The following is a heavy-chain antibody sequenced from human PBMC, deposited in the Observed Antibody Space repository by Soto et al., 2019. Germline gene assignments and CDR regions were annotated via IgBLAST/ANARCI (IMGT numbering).Heavy chain of an antibody. CDR3: ARRRKPAYYDSSGYYTPYYCYGMDV. CDR2: IYPGDSDT. J-gene: IGHJ6*01. Sequence: GESLKISCKGSGYSFTSYWIGWVRQMPWKGLEWMGIIYPGDSDTRYSPSFQGQVTISADKSISTAYLQWSSLKASDTAMYYCARRRKPAYYDSSGYYTPYYCYGMDVWGQGTTVTVYS. V-gene: IGHV5-51*01. D-gene: IGHD3-22*01. CDR1: GYSFTSYW.